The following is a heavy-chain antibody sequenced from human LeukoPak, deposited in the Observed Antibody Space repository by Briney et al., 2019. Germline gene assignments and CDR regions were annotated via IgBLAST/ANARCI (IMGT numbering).Heavy chain of an antibody. CDR1: GFTFSSYA. CDR3: TRDPGYAIYYFDY. V-gene: IGHV3-23*01. CDR2: ISGNGGST. J-gene: IGHJ4*02. D-gene: IGHD3-3*01. Sequence: PGGSLRLSCAASGFTFSSYAMSWVRQAPGKGLEWVSTISGNGGSTYYADSVRGRFTTSRDNSKNPLYLLMNSLRADDTAVYYCTRDPGYAIYYFDYWGQGTLVTVSS.